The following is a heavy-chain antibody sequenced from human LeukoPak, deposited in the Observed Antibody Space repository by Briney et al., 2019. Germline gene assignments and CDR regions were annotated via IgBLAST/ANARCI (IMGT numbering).Heavy chain of an antibody. J-gene: IGHJ5*02. Sequence: GSVKVSCKASGYTFSDYYMHWVRQAPGQGLEWMGWIDRSTGTKYAQKFQGRVTMTRDTSISTAYMELNRLTSDDTAVYFCAREYSQSYTPLSPWGQGTLVTVSS. CDR2: IDRSTGT. V-gene: IGHV1-2*02. CDR1: GYTFSDYY. D-gene: IGHD3-10*01. CDR3: AREYSQSYTPLSP.